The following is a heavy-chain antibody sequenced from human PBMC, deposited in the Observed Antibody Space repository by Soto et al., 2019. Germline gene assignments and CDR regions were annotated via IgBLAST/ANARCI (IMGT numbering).Heavy chain of an antibody. CDR2: IIPILGIA. CDR1: GGTFSSYT. V-gene: IGHV1-69*02. Sequence: QVQLVQSGAEVKKPGSSVKVSCKASGGTFSSYTISWVRQAPGQGLEWMGRIIPILGIANYAEKFQGRVMITADKSTSTADMELSSLRSEDMAVYYCARSESSKWRDDAFDIWGQGTMVTVSS. CDR3: ARSESSKWRDDAFDI. D-gene: IGHD5-12*01. J-gene: IGHJ3*02.